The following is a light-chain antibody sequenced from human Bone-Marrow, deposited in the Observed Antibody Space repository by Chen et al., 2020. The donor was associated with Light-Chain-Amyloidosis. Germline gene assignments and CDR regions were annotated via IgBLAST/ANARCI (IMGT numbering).Light chain of an antibody. V-gene: IGLV3-25*03. CDR1: VLPTKH. CDR2: RDT. Sequence: SYELSQPPSVSVFPGQTARITCSGDVLPTKHAYWSQPKPGQSPVLVIHRDTERPSEISERYTGSSTGTTATLTISGVQAEDEADYRCQTADSSGTDEVIFGGGTKLTGL. J-gene: IGLJ2*01. CDR3: QTADSSGTDEVI.